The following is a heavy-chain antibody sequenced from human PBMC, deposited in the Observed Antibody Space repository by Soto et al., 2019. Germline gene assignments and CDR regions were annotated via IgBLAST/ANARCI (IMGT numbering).Heavy chain of an antibody. CDR1: GGSISSGGYY. CDR3: ASHTSDYYYYYYMEV. V-gene: IGHV4-31*03. CDR2: IYYSGST. Sequence: ASETLSLTCTVSGGSISSGGYYWSWIRQHPGKGLEWIGYIYYSGSTYYNPSLKSRVTISVDTSKNQFSLKLSSVTAADSAVYYCASHTSDYYYYYYMEVWGKGTTVTVSS. J-gene: IGHJ6*03.